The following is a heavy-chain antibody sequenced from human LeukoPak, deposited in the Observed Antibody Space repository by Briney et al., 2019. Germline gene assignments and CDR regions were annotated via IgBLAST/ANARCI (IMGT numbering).Heavy chain of an antibody. V-gene: IGHV4-34*08. CDR3: ATRGDYSDTSGNSYDALDI. CDR1: GFIFSNYA. J-gene: IGHJ3*02. Sequence: PGGSLRLSCAASGFIFSNYAMIWVRQAPGKGLEWIGDVGHSGSADYNPSLKSRVTVSADPSKTQFSLKLTSVTAADTAVYYCATRGDYSDTSGNSYDALDIWGQGTMVTVSS. CDR2: VGHSGSA. D-gene: IGHD3-22*01.